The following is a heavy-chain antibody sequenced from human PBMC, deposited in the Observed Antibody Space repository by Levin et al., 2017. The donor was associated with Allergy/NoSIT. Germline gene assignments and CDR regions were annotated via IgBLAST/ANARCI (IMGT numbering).Heavy chain of an antibody. J-gene: IGHJ6*02. Sequence: LSLTCAASGFTFSSYWMSWVRQAPGKGLEWVANIKQDGSEKYYVDSVKGRFTISRDNAKNSLYLQMNSLRAEDTAVYYCARDLWKNYDFWSGYSYGMDGWGQGTTVTVSS. CDR3: ARDLWKNYDFWSGYSYGMDG. D-gene: IGHD3-3*01. CDR1: GFTFSSYW. CDR2: IKQDGSEK. V-gene: IGHV3-7*01.